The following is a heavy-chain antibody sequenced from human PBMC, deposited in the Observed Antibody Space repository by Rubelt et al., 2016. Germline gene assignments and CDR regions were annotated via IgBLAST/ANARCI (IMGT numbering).Heavy chain of an antibody. CDR2: IVVGRGNT. CDR3: ASSSGSYYSLDY. D-gene: IGHD1-26*01. V-gene: IGHV1-58*01. J-gene: IGHJ4*02. Sequence: QLVQSGAEVKKPGASVKVSCKASGFTFTSSAVQWVRQARGQRLEWIGGIVVGRGNTNYAQKFQERVTITRDMSTSTAYMELSSLRSEDTAVYYCASSSGSYYSLDYWGQGTLVTVSS. CDR1: GFTFTSSA.